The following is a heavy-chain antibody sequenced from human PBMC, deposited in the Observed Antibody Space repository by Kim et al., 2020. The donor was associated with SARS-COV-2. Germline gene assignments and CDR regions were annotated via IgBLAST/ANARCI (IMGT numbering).Heavy chain of an antibody. Sequence: AAPAKGRFTISRDYSINTLYLQMNSLQTEDTAVYYCTRIRGGFYYVMGVWGQGTTVTVSS. V-gene: IGHV3-15*01. J-gene: IGHJ6*02. D-gene: IGHD3-16*01. CDR3: TRIRGGFYYVMGV.